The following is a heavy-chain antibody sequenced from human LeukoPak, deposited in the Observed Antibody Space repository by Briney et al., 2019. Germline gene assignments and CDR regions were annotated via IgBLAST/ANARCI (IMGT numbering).Heavy chain of an antibody. Sequence: GASVKVSCKASGGTSSSYAISWVRQAPGQGLEWMGGIIPIFGTANYAQKFQGRVTITTDESTSTAYMELSSLRSEDTAVYYCATAMAAGGSCYSCWFDPWGQGTLVTVSS. CDR3: ATAMAAGGSCYSCWFDP. J-gene: IGHJ5*02. CDR1: GGTSSSYA. CDR2: IIPIFGTA. D-gene: IGHD2-15*01. V-gene: IGHV1-69*05.